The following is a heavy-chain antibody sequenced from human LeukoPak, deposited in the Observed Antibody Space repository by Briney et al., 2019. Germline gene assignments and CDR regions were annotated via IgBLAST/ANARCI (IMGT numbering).Heavy chain of an antibody. CDR2: IKSKTDGGTA. CDR1: GFTFSNAW. J-gene: IGHJ4*02. D-gene: IGHD3-16*02. V-gene: IGHV3-15*01. Sequence: GGSLRLSCAASGFTFSNAWMNWVRQAPGKGLEWVGRIKSKTDGGTADYAAPVKGRFTISRDDSKTTLYLQMNDLKTEDAAVYYCTTVMITFGGVIPNYWGQGTLVTVSS. CDR3: TTVMITFGGVIPNY.